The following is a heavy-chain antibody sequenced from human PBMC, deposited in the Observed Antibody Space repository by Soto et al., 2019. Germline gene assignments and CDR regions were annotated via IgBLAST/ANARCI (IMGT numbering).Heavy chain of an antibody. Sequence: QVQLQESGPGLVKPSQTLSLTCTVSGGSISSGGYYWSWIRQHPGKGLEWIGYIYYSGSTYYNPSLKSRVTISVDTSKNQFSLKLSSVTAADTAVYYCARGPVKRSYYYYMDVWGKGTTVTVSS. CDR2: IYYSGST. CDR1: GGSISSGGYY. CDR3: ARGPVKRSYYYYMDV. V-gene: IGHV4-31*03. J-gene: IGHJ6*03.